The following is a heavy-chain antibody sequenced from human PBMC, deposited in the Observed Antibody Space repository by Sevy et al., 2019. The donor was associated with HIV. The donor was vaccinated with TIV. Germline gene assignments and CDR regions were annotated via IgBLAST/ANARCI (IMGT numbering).Heavy chain of an antibody. CDR2: ISAYNGNK. CDR1: GYTFTSYG. V-gene: IGHV1-18*01. D-gene: IGHD3-10*01. CDR3: ARDPLLWFGGLCPRYYYYGMDV. Sequence: ASVKVSCKVSGYTFTSYGISWVRQAPGQGLEWMGWISAYNGNKNYAQMLQGRVTMTTDTSTSTAYMELRSLRSDDTAVYYCARDPLLWFGGLCPRYYYYGMDVWGQGTTVTVSS. J-gene: IGHJ6*02.